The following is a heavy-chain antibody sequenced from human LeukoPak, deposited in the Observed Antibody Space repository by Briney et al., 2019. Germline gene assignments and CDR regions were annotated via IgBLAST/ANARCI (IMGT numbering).Heavy chain of an antibody. CDR2: IGGDGRST. Sequence: GGSLRLSCAASGFTFTNHAMTWVRQAPGEGLEWVSAIGGDGRSTNYADSVKGRFTISRDNSKNTLYLQMNSLRAEDTALYYCARRVGGTPDYWGLGTLVTVSS. V-gene: IGHV3-23*01. D-gene: IGHD1-26*01. J-gene: IGHJ4*02. CDR3: ARRVGGTPDY. CDR1: GFTFTNHA.